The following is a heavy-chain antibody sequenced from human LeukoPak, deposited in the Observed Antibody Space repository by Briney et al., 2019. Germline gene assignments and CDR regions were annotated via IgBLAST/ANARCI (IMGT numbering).Heavy chain of an antibody. CDR2: IRYDGSNK. D-gene: IGHD6-6*01. V-gene: IGHV3-30*02. J-gene: IGHJ3*02. CDR3: ARTRAARGGNDAFDI. Sequence: GGSLRLSCAASGFTFSSYGMHWVRQAPGKGLEWVAFIRYDGSNKYYADSVKGRFTISRGNSKNTLYLQMNSLRAEDTAVYYCARTRAARGGNDAFDIWGQGTMVTVSS. CDR1: GFTFSSYG.